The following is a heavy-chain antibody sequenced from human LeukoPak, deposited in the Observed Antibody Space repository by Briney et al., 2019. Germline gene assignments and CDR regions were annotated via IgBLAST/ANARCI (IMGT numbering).Heavy chain of an antibody. CDR3: TRGEGGILLGS. J-gene: IGHJ5*01. CDR1: VSTFTSYD. Sequence: ASVKVSCKASVSTFTSYDFNWVRQATGQGLEWMGWMNPNTGNTGYAQRFQGRVTMTRNTSIMTAYMELSSLTSEDTAVYYCTRGEGGILLGSWGQGTLVTVSS. CDR2: MNPNTGNT. V-gene: IGHV1-8*01. D-gene: IGHD1-14*01.